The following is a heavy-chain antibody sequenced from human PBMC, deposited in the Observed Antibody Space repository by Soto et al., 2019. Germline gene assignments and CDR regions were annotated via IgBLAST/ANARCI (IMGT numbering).Heavy chain of an antibody. CDR1: GFSLSTSGVG. CDR2: IYWDDDK. V-gene: IGHV2-5*02. Sequence: QITLKESGPPLVKPTQTLTLTCTFSGFSLSTSGVGVAWIXXXXXXXXEWLALIYWDDDKRYRPSLESRLTITKDTSKNQVVLTMTNMDSVDTATYYCAYLPCSGGSCYWFSFSGMDVWGQGTTVTVSS. J-gene: IGHJ6*02. D-gene: IGHD2-15*01. CDR3: AYLPCSGGSCYWFSFSGMDV.